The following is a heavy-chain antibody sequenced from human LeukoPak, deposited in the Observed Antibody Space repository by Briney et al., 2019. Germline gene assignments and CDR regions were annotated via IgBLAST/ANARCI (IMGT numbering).Heavy chain of an antibody. V-gene: IGHV4-39*07. CDR3: ARLTGTYYYYYVDV. J-gene: IGHJ6*03. D-gene: IGHD1-7*01. Sequence: SETLSLTCTVSGGSISSSCCSWGWIRQPPGKGLQWIGSAHYSGSTYYNPSLKSRVTISVDTSKNQFSLKLSSVTAADTAVYYCARLTGTYYYYYVDVWGKGTTVTVSS. CDR2: AHYSGST. CDR1: GGSISSSCCS.